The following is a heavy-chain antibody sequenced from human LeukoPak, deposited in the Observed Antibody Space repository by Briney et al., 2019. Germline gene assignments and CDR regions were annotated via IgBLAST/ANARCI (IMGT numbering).Heavy chain of an antibody. V-gene: IGHV4-34*01. Sequence: SETLSLTCAVYGGSFSGYYWSWIRQPPGKGLEWIGEVNHSGSTNYNPSLKSRVTMSVDTSKNQFSLKLSSVTAADTAVYYCASGEAAAGPMDYMDVWDTGATVTVSS. CDR3: ASGEAAAGPMDYMDV. CDR1: GGSFSGYY. J-gene: IGHJ6*03. CDR2: VNHSGST. D-gene: IGHD6-13*01.